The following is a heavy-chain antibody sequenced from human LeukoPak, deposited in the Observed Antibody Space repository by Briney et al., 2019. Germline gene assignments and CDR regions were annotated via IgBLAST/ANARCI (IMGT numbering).Heavy chain of an antibody. V-gene: IGHV3-7*01. CDR1: GFIFSNYW. CDR2: IKQDGRER. D-gene: IGHD6-25*01. J-gene: IGHJ4*02. Sequence: GGSLRLSCAASGFIFSNYWMTWVRQAPGKGLERVANIKQDGRERKYVDSVKGRFIISRDNAKKSLFLQLNSLRAEDTAVYYCARDVSGEYDSASRIHLDSWGQGTLVSVSS. CDR3: ARDVSGEYDSASRIHLDS.